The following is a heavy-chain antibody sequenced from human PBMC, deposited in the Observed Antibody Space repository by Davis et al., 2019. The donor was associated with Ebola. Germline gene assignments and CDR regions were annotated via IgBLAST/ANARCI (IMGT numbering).Heavy chain of an antibody. V-gene: IGHV3-30-3*01. D-gene: IGHD3-9*01. CDR1: GFTFSSYA. CDR2: ISYDGSNK. J-gene: IGHJ4*02. Sequence: GESLKISCAASGFTFSSYAMHWVRQAPAKGLEWVAVISYDGSNKYYADSVKGRFTISRDTAKNSLYLQMNSLRAEDTAVYYCARGADILTTFDYWGQGTLVTVSS. CDR3: ARGADILTTFDY.